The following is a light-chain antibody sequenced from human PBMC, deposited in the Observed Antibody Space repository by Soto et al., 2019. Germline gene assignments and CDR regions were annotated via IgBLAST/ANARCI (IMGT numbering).Light chain of an antibody. Sequence: LASCVEDRVTVAWRASHSISTYLNWYHQKPGKAPDLLIYAASTLQSGVPSTFSASGSGTDFNFTIAGLQPTDFAPYYCQPNSTTAITIGQGRRLEVK. J-gene: IGKJ5*01. CDR1: HSISTY. CDR3: QPNSTTAIT. CDR2: AAS. V-gene: IGKV1-39*01.